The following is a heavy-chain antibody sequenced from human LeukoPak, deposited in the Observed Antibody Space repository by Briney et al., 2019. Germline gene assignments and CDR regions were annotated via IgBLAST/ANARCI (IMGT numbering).Heavy chain of an antibody. CDR1: GGSISSGGYY. D-gene: IGHD5-24*01. CDR3: ARNRDGYNSFDY. CDR2: IYYSGST. J-gene: IGHJ4*02. Sequence: SETLSLTCTVSGGSISSGGYYLSWLRQHPGNGLEWIGYIYYSGSTYYNPSLKSRVTISVDTSKNQFSLKLSSVTAADTAVYYCARNRDGYNSFDYWGQGTLVTVSS. V-gene: IGHV4-31*03.